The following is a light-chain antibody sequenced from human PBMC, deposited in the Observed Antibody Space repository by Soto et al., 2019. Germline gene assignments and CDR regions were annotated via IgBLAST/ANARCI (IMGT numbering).Light chain of an antibody. CDR1: QTIRKS. CDR2: GAS. V-gene: IGKV1-39*01. CDR3: KQSYSTPQT. Sequence: DIQMPQSPSSLSASVGDTISITCRSFQTIRKSLNWYQQRPGKAHKLLIFGASSLHNGVPPRFSGLGSGTDFTLTISSLQPEDFATYYCKQSYSTPQTVGQGTKVDIK. J-gene: IGKJ1*01.